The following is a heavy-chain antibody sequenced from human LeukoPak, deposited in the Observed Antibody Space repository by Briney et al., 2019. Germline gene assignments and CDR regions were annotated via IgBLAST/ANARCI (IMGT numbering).Heavy chain of an antibody. CDR1: GFTFSSYS. J-gene: IGHJ6*02. CDR3: AKDRYSSGWYDYYYGMDV. V-gene: IGHV3-48*01. Sequence: PGGSLRLSCAASGFTFSSYSMNWVRQAPGKGLEWVSYISSSSSTIYYADSVKGRFTISRDNSKNTLYLQMNSLRAEDTAVYYCAKDRYSSGWYDYYYGMDVWGQGTMVTVSS. D-gene: IGHD6-19*01. CDR2: ISSSSSTI.